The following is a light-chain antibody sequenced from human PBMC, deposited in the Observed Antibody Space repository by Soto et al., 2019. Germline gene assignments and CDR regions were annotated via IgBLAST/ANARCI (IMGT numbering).Light chain of an antibody. Sequence: EIVLTQSPGTLSLSPGERATLSCRASQSVGSSYLAWYQQKPGQAPRFLMYGASTRADGIPARFSGSGSGTEFTLTISSLQSEDVAVYYCQQRSQWPPMTFGQGTRLEIK. CDR3: QQRSQWPPMT. V-gene: IGKV3D-20*02. J-gene: IGKJ5*01. CDR1: QSVGSSY. CDR2: GAS.